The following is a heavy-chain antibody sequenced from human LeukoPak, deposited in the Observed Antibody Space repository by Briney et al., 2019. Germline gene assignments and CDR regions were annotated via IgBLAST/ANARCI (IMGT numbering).Heavy chain of an antibody. CDR3: AKGLSAVPESFDI. CDR2: TSGSGGST. CDR1: GFTFNTYA. J-gene: IGHJ3*02. Sequence: GGSLRLSCVASGFTFNTYAMSWVRQPPGRGLEWVSSTSGSGGSTYYADSVKGRFTISRDNSKTTLYLQMNSLRAEDTAVYYCAKGLSAVPESFDIWGQGTMVTVSS. V-gene: IGHV3-23*01.